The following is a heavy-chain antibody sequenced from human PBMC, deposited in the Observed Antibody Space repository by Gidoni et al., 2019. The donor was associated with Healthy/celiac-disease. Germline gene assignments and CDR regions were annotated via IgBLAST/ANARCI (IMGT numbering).Heavy chain of an antibody. CDR3: ARGRHIVVVTARRAEYFQH. V-gene: IGHV4-34*01. J-gene: IGHJ1*01. CDR2: SNHSGST. CDR1: GGYFSGYY. Sequence: QVQLQQWGAGLLKPSETLSLTCAVYGGYFSGYYWSWIRQPPGKGLEWIGESNHSGSTNYNPSLKSRVTISVDTSKNQFSLKLSSVTAADTAVYYCARGRHIVVVTARRAEYFQHWGQGTLVTVSS. D-gene: IGHD2-21*02.